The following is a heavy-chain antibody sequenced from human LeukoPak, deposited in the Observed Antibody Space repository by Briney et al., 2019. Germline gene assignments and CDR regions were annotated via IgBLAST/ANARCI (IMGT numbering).Heavy chain of an antibody. D-gene: IGHD3-10*01. CDR3: ARDHQGDYYGSGSVDY. V-gene: IGHV3-11*06. CDR2: ISSSSSYT. J-gene: IGHJ4*02. CDR1: GFTFSDYY. Sequence: GGSLRLSCAASGFTFSDYYMSWIRQVPGKGLEWVSYISSSSSYTNYADSVKGRFTISRDNAKNSLYLQMNSLRAEDTAVYYCARDHQGDYYGSGSVDYWGQGTLVTVSS.